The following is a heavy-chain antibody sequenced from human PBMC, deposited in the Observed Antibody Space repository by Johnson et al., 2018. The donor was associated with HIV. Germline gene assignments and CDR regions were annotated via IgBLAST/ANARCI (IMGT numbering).Heavy chain of an antibody. Sequence: QVQLVESGGGVVQPGRSLRLSCAASGFTFSSYAMHWVRQAPGKGLEWVAVISYHGSNENYADSVKGRFTISRDNSKNTLYLQMNSLRAEDTAVYYCASSAAGLLPNDAFDIWGQGTMVTVSS. CDR1: GFTFSSYA. CDR2: ISYHGSNE. D-gene: IGHD2-15*01. V-gene: IGHV3-30*04. J-gene: IGHJ3*02. CDR3: ASSAAGLLPNDAFDI.